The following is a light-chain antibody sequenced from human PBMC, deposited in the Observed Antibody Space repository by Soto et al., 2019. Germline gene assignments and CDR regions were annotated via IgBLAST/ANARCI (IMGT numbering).Light chain of an antibody. CDR3: QQSGISGT. J-gene: IGKJ1*01. CDR2: GAS. Sequence: EIVLTQSPGTLSLSPGERATLSCRASQSVSNNYLAWYQQKPGQAPRLLIYGASNRATGIPDRFSGSGSGTDFTLTISRLEPEDFAVYYCQQSGISGTFGQGTKVEIK. CDR1: QSVSNNY. V-gene: IGKV3-20*01.